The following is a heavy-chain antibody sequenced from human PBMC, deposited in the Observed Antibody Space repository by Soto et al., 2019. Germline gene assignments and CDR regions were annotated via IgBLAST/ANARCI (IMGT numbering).Heavy chain of an antibody. D-gene: IGHD3-22*01. J-gene: IGHJ4*02. CDR2: ISSSSSTI. CDR3: ARWNAHLDSSGYYYPAFDY. V-gene: IGHV3-48*02. Sequence: GGSLRLSCAASGFTFSSYSMNWVRQAPGKGLEWVSYISSSSSTIYYADSVKGRFTISRDNAKNSLYLQMNSLRDEDTAVYYCARWNAHLDSSGYYYPAFDYWGQGTLVTVSS. CDR1: GFTFSSYS.